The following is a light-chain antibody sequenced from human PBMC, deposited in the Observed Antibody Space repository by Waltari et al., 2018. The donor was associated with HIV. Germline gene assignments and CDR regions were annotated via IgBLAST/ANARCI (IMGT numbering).Light chain of an antibody. CDR1: QSISSY. J-gene: IGKJ4*01. V-gene: IGKV1-39*01. CDR2: AAS. Sequence: DIQMTQSPSSLSASVGDRVTITCRASQSISSYLNWYQQKPGKAPKFLIYAASSLQSGVPSRFSGSGSGTDFTLTISSLQPEDFATYYCQQSYSTTFGGGTKVEIK. CDR3: QQSYSTT.